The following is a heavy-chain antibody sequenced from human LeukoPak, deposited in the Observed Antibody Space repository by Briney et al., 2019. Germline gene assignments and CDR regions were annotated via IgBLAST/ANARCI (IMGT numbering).Heavy chain of an antibody. D-gene: IGHD2-2*01. J-gene: IGHJ4*02. V-gene: IGHV3-23*01. CDR3: AKEEVPNDY. Sequence: PGGSLRHSCAVSGFTLNSNAMCWVRQAPGKGLEWVSGISRMGFTTYYADSVKGRFTISRDTSKNTLYLQMNTLRPDDTAVYYCAKEEVPNDYWGQGTLVTVSS. CDR2: ISRMGFTT. CDR1: GFTLNSNA.